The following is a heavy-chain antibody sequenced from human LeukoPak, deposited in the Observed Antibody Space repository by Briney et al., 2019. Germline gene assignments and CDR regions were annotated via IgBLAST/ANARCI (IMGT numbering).Heavy chain of an antibody. CDR2: ISGSSSNK. D-gene: IGHD6-19*01. J-gene: IGHJ4*02. CDR1: GFIFSSNS. Sequence: GGSLRLSCAASGFIFSSNSMNWVRQAPGKGLEWVASISGSSSNKYYADSVQGRFTISRDNAKNSLYLQMGSLRAEDTAVYYCARPPSTSAWSNSVDDWGQGTLVIVSS. CDR3: ARPPSTSAWSNSVDD. V-gene: IGHV3-21*01.